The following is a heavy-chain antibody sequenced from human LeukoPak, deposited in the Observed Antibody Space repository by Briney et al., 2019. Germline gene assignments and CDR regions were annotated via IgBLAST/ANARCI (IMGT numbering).Heavy chain of an antibody. CDR2: MNPNSGNT. J-gene: IGHJ4*02. D-gene: IGHD2-2*01. V-gene: IGHV1-8*01. Sequence: ASVKVSCKASGYTFTSYDINWVRQATGQGPEWMGWMNPNSGNTGYAQKFQGRVTMTRNTSISTAYMELSSLRSEDTAVYYCARVVRVVVVPAAYFDYWGQGTLVTVSS. CDR1: GYTFTSYD. CDR3: ARVVRVVVVPAAYFDY.